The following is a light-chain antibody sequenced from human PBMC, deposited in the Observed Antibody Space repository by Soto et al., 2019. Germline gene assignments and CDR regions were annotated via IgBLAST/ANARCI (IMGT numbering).Light chain of an antibody. CDR2: EVT. CDR1: SSVVGTYNL. V-gene: IGLV2-23*02. J-gene: IGLJ1*01. Sequence: QSALTQPASVSGSPGQSITISCSGTSSVVGTYNLVSWYQQYPGKAPRLMIYEVTKRPSGVSNRFSGSKSGNTASLTISGLQPEDVADYYCCSYAGISSSIFGTGTKVTVL. CDR3: CSYAGISSSI.